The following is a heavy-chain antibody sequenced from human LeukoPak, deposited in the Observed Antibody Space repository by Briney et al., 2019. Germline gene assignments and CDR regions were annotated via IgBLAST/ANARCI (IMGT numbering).Heavy chain of an antibody. V-gene: IGHV3-23*01. CDR2: ISGSGGST. CDR1: GFTFSSYA. D-gene: IGHD2-15*01. CDR3: AKDREDCSGGSCYSYYFGY. Sequence: PGGSLRLSCAASGFTFSSYAMSWVRQAPGKGLEWVSAISGSGGSTYYADSVKGRFTISRDNSKNTLYLQMNSLRAEDTAVYYCAKDREDCSGGSCYSYYFGYWGQGTLVTVSS. J-gene: IGHJ4*02.